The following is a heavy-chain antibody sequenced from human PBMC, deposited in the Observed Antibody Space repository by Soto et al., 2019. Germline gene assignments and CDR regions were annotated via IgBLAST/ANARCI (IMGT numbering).Heavy chain of an antibody. D-gene: IGHD3-10*01. CDR3: ARDPGSYLDY. Sequence: QVQLVESGGGVVQPGRSLRLSCAASGFTFSSYGMHWVRQAPGKGLEWVAVIWYDGSNKYYADSVKGRFTISRDNSKNALYLQMNSLRAEDTAVYYCARDPGSYLDYWGQGTLVTVSS. J-gene: IGHJ4*02. CDR2: IWYDGSNK. V-gene: IGHV3-33*01. CDR1: GFTFSSYG.